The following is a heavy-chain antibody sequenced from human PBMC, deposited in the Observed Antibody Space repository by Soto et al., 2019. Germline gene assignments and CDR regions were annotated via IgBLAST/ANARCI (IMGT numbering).Heavy chain of an antibody. CDR1: GFTFDDYA. D-gene: IGHD2-15*01. CDR2: ISWNSGSI. CDR3: AKGWCSGGSCYSNWFDP. J-gene: IGHJ5*02. V-gene: IGHV3-9*01. Sequence: SLRLSCAASGFTFDDYAIHWVRQAPGKGLEWVSGISWNSGSIGYADSVKGRFTISRDNAKNSLYLQMNSLRAEDTALYYCAKGWCSGGSCYSNWFDPWGQGTLVTVSS.